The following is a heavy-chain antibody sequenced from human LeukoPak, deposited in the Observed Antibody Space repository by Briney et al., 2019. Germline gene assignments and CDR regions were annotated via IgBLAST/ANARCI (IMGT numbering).Heavy chain of an antibody. V-gene: IGHV3-30*04. CDR1: GFTFSSYA. CDR3: TTTTVTTFRDY. Sequence: GGSLRLSCAASGFTFSSYAMHWVRQAPGKGLEWVAVISYDGSNKYYADSVKGRFTISRDNSKNTLYLQMNSLRAEDTAVYYCTTTTVTTFRDYWGQGTLVTVSS. J-gene: IGHJ4*02. D-gene: IGHD4-17*01. CDR2: ISYDGSNK.